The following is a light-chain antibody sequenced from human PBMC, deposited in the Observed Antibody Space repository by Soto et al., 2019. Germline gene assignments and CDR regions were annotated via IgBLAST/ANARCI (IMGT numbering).Light chain of an antibody. Sequence: EIVLAQSPGTLSLSPGERATLSCRASQSISSYSLAWYQQKPGQAPRLLIGGASSRATGIPDRFSGSGSGTDFTLTISRLEPEDFAVYYCHYGNSPPWTFGQGTKVDI. CDR1: QSISSYS. CDR2: GAS. J-gene: IGKJ1*01. V-gene: IGKV3-20*01. CDR3: HYGNSPPWT.